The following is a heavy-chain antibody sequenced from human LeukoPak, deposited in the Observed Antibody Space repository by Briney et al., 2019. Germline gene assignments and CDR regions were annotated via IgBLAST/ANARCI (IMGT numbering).Heavy chain of an antibody. CDR1: GGSFSSSSYY. V-gene: IGHV4-39*01. CDR3: ARHFDRDGYKSNAFDI. Sequence: SETLSLTCTVSGGSFSSSSYYWGWIRQPPGKGLERLGSMYYSGSTYYNASLRSRVTISVDTSKNQFSLKLSSVTAADTAVYYCARHFDRDGYKSNAFDIWGQGTMVTVSS. CDR2: MYYSGST. J-gene: IGHJ3*02. D-gene: IGHD5-24*01.